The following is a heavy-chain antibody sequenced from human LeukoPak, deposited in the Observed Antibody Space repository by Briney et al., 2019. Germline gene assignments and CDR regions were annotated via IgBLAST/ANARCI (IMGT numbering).Heavy chain of an antibody. D-gene: IGHD3-22*01. Sequence: SDTLSLTCNVSGDSLTSTYYWGLSRQPPGKVLEWIGSISHSGNTYYNPSLKSRVTISVDTSKNQFSLKLSSVTAADTAVYYCARGSPDSSGYYGTKNYYYMDVWGKGTTVTVSS. CDR2: ISHSGNT. CDR3: ARGSPDSSGYYGTKNYYYMDV. J-gene: IGHJ6*03. CDR1: GDSLTSTYY. V-gene: IGHV4-38-2*02.